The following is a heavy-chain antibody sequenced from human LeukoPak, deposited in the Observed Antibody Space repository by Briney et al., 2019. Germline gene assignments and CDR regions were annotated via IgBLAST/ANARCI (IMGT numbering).Heavy chain of an antibody. CDR1: GFTFSNAW. CDR2: IKSKTDGGTT. V-gene: IGHV3-15*01. Sequence: PGGSLRLSCAASGFTFSNAWMSWVRQAPGKGLEWVGRIKSKTDGGTTDYAAPVKGRFTISRDDSKNTLYLQMNSLNTEDTAVYYCTTDRKYYYDSSGYLVVDYWGQGTLVTVSS. D-gene: IGHD3-22*01. J-gene: IGHJ4*02. CDR3: TTDRKYYYDSSGYLVVDY.